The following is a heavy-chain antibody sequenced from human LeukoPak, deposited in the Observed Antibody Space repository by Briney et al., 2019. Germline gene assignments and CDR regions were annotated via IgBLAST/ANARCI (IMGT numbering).Heavy chain of an antibody. J-gene: IGHJ4*02. Sequence: GGSLRLSCAASGFTFSSYWMTWVRQAPGKGLEWVANIKQDGSEQYYVDSVRGRFTISRDNAKDSLFLQMNSLRVEGTAVFYCAGGQGWLLDYWGQGTLVTVSS. CDR1: GFTFSSYW. D-gene: IGHD2-15*01. CDR3: AGGQGWLLDY. V-gene: IGHV3-7*05. CDR2: IKQDGSEQ.